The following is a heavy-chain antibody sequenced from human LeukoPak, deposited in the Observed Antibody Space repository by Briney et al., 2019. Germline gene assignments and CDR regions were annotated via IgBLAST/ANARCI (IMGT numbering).Heavy chain of an antibody. CDR3: ARVNGWDQTKGAFDI. CDR1: GFTFSSYS. V-gene: IGHV3-21*01. J-gene: IGHJ3*02. CDR2: ISSSSSYI. Sequence: GGSLRLSCAASGFTFSSYSMNWVRQAPGKGLEWVSSISSSSSYIYYADSVKGRFTISRDNAKNSLYLQMNSLRAEDTAVYYCARVNGWDQTKGAFDIWGQGTMVTVSS. D-gene: IGHD1-26*01.